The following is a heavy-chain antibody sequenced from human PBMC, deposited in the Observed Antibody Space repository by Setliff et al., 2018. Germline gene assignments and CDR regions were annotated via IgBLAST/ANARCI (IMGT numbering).Heavy chain of an antibody. CDR2: IYSNENT. CDR1: GGSISSYF. J-gene: IGHJ4*02. CDR3: ARAGDAATNRKGVFEF. Sequence: SETLSLTCSVSGGSISSYFWNWVRQPAGKGLEWIGRIYSNENTNYNPSLKSRVTMSIDTSTSTIYMELASLIYDDTAVYYCARAGDAATNRKGVFEFWGQGTLVTVSS. V-gene: IGHV4-4*07. D-gene: IGHD1-26*01.